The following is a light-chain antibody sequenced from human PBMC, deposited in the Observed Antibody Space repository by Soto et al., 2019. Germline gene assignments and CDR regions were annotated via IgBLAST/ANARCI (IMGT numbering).Light chain of an antibody. J-gene: IGKJ4*01. CDR1: QSISTW. V-gene: IGKV1-5*03. Sequence: DIQMTQSPSTLSASVGDRVTITCRASQSISTWLAWYQQKPGKAPKLLIYKASSLEGGVPSRFSGSASVTDFNTTISILHPDDFATYYFQQYNTYPLTFGGGTTVEIK. CDR2: KAS. CDR3: QQYNTYPLT.